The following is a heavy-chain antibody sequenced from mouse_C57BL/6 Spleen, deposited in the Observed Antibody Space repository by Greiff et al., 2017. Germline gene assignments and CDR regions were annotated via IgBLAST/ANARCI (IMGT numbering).Heavy chain of an antibody. CDR1: GYAFSSSW. Sequence: QVQLKQSGPELVKPGASVKISCKASGYAFSSSWMNWVKQRPGKGLEWIGRIYPGDGDTNYNGKFKGKATLTADKSSSTAYMQLSSLTSEDSAVYFCARSSITTVGDWYFDVWGTGTTVTVSS. D-gene: IGHD1-1*01. V-gene: IGHV1-82*01. CDR3: ARSSITTVGDWYFDV. J-gene: IGHJ1*03. CDR2: IYPGDGDT.